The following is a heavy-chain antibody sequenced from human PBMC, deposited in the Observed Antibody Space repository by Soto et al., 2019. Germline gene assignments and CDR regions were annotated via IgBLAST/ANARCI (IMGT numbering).Heavy chain of an antibody. V-gene: IGHV3-74*01. J-gene: IGHJ4*02. CDR1: GFTFSSNW. CDR2: INNDGSST. Sequence: EVQLVESGGGLVQPGGSLRLSCAASGFTFSSNWMHWVRQASGKGLVWVSRINNDGSSTNYGDSVKGRFTISRDNAKNTLYLQMNSLRADDTAVYYCARGGCTSTSCLDYWGQGTLVTVSS. D-gene: IGHD2-2*01. CDR3: ARGGCTSTSCLDY.